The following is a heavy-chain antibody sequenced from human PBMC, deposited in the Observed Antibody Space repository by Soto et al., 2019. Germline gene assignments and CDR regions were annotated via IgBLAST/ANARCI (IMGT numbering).Heavy chain of an antibody. Sequence: GASVKVSCKASGYTFTSYAMHWVRQAPGQRLEWMGWINAGNGNTKYSQKFQGRVTITRDTSASTAYMELSSLRSEDTAVYYCARDFAAARTSWFDPWDQGTLVTVSS. J-gene: IGHJ5*02. D-gene: IGHD6-13*01. CDR3: ARDFAAARTSWFDP. V-gene: IGHV1-3*01. CDR1: GYTFTSYA. CDR2: INAGNGNT.